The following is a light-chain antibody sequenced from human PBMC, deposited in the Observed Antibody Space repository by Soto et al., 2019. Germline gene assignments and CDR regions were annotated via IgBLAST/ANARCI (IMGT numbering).Light chain of an antibody. J-gene: IGLJ1*01. CDR3: SSYTRSTTYV. CDR1: SSDVGAYNY. CDR2: DVS. Sequence: QSVLTQPASVSGSTGQSITISCTGTSSDVGAYNYVSWYQQHPGKAPKPVIYDVSNRPSGVSSRFSGSKSGNTASLTISGLQAEDEADYYCSSYTRSTTYVFGTGTKAPS. V-gene: IGLV2-14*01.